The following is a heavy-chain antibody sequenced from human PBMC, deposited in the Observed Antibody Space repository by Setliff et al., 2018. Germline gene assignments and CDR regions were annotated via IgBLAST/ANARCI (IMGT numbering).Heavy chain of an antibody. V-gene: IGHV3-53*01. CDR1: TFALSSYW. CDR3: ARDRGGTNPWFDS. D-gene: IGHD3-10*01. J-gene: IGHJ5*01. Sequence: GGSLRLSCAASTFALSSYWMNWVRQAPGKGLEWVSVIYNRGHTYYADSVKGRFTISRDSSKNTLYLQMNSLTAEDTAMYYCARDRGGTNPWFDSWGQGTPVTVSS. CDR2: IYNRGHT.